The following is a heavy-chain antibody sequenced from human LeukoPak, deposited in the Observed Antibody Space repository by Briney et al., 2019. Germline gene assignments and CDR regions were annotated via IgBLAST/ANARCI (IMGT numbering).Heavy chain of an antibody. Sequence: GGSLRLSCAASGFTFDDYATHWVRQAPGKGLEWVSLISGDGGSTYYADSVKGRFTISRDNSKNSLYLQMNSLRTEDTALYYCAKDAPRVGYGDYYLDYWGQGTLVTVSS. V-gene: IGHV3-43*02. CDR2: ISGDGGST. CDR3: AKDAPRVGYGDYYLDY. J-gene: IGHJ4*02. CDR1: GFTFDDYA. D-gene: IGHD4-17*01.